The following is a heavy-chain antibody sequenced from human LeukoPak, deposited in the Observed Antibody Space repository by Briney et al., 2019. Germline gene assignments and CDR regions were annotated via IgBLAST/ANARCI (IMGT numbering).Heavy chain of an antibody. D-gene: IGHD3-22*01. Sequence: SETLSLTCAVYGGSFSGYYWSWIRQPPGKGLEWIGEINHSGSTNYNPSLKSRVTISVDTSKNRFSLKLSSVTAADTAVYYCARGRLYYYDSSGYYVKSRALYYFDYWGQGTLVTVSS. CDR2: INHSGST. CDR1: GGSFSGYY. V-gene: IGHV4-34*01. CDR3: ARGRLYYYDSSGYYVKSRALYYFDY. J-gene: IGHJ4*02.